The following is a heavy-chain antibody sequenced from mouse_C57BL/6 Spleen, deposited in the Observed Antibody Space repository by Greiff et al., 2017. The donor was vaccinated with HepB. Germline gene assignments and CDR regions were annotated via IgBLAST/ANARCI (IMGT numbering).Heavy chain of an antibody. Sequence: QVQLQQSGAELARPGASVKMSCKASGYTFTSYTMHWVKQRPGQGLEWIGYINPSSGYTKYNQKFKDKATLTADKSSSTAYMQLSSLTSEDSAVYYCARSGAYYYYFDYWGQGTTLTVSS. J-gene: IGHJ2*01. CDR3: ARSGAYYYYFDY. CDR1: GYTFTSYT. V-gene: IGHV1-4*01. D-gene: IGHD1-1*01. CDR2: INPSSGYT.